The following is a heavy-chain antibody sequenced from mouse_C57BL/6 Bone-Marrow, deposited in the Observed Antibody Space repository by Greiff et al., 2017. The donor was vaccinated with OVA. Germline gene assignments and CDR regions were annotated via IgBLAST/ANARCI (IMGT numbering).Heavy chain of an antibody. CDR2: INPSTGGT. Sequence: VQLQQSGPELVKPGASVKISCKASGYSFTGYYMNWVKQSPEKSLEWIGEINPSTGGTTYNQKFKAKATLTVDKSSSTAYMQLKSLTSEDSAVYYCASGSTMVYYYAMDDWGQGTSVTVSS. J-gene: IGHJ4*01. D-gene: IGHD2-1*01. V-gene: IGHV1-42*01. CDR1: GYSFTGYY. CDR3: ASGSTMVYYYAMDD.